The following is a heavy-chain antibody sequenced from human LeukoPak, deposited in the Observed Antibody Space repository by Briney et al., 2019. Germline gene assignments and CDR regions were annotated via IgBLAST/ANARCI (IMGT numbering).Heavy chain of an antibody. CDR3: ARVHYGDYDRYYYYYYGMDV. CDR1: GGTFSSYA. CDR2: ITPILGIA. D-gene: IGHD4-17*01. V-gene: IGHV1-69*04. Sequence: SVKVSCKASGGTFSSYAISWVRQAPGQGLEWMGRITPILGIANYAQKFQGRVTITADKSTSTAYMELSSLRSEDTAVYYCARVHYGDYDRYYYYYYGMDVWGQGTTVTVSS. J-gene: IGHJ6*02.